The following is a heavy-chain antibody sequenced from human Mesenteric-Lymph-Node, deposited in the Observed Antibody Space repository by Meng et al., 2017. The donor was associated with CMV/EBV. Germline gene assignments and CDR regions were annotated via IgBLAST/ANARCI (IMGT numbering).Heavy chain of an antibody. D-gene: IGHD3-22*01. CDR1: ISSRNW. CDR2: IYHSGST. V-gene: IGHV4-4*02. Sequence: ISSRNWWSWVRQPPGKGLEWIGEIYHSGSTNYNPSLKSRVTISVDKSKNQFSLKLSSVTAADTAVYYCARDFRAYYYDSSGYYYFDYWGQGTLVTVSS. CDR3: ARDFRAYYYDSSGYYYFDY. J-gene: IGHJ4*02.